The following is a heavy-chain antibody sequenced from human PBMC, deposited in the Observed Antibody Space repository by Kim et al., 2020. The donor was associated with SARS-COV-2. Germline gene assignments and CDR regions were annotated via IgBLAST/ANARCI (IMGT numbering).Heavy chain of an antibody. D-gene: IGHD6-6*01. CDR2: IPYDGSKQ. J-gene: IGHJ4*02. Sequence: GGSLRLSCAVSGFPFDNYGMHWVRQAPGKGLQWVAVIPYDGSKQYYAESVKGRFTISRDNTKNMLYLQMNNLRGEDTAVYYCAKGHYSSTSGALDYWGQGALVLVSS. CDR3: AKGHYSSTSGALDY. V-gene: IGHV3-30*18. CDR1: GFPFDNYG.